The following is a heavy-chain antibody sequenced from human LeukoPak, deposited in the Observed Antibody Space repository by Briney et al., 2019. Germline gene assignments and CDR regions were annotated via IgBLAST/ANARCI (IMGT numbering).Heavy chain of an antibody. D-gene: IGHD3-10*01. V-gene: IGHV3-11*01. CDR1: GFTFSDYY. Sequence: PGGSLRLSCAASGFTFSDYYMSWIRQAPGKGLEWVSYISSSGSTIYYADSVKGRFTISRDNAKNSLYLQMNSLRAEDTAVYYCAREEQLWFGAPPRGMDVWGQGTTVTVSS. CDR3: AREEQLWFGAPPRGMDV. J-gene: IGHJ6*02. CDR2: ISSSGSTI.